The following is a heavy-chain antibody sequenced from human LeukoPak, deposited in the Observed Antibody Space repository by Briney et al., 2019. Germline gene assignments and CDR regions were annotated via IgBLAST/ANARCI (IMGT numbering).Heavy chain of an antibody. CDR1: GFPFTNYN. CDR2: ISGGSGTI. J-gene: IGHJ5*02. CDR3: ARLYGDWFDP. V-gene: IGHV3-48*01. Sequence: GGSLRLSCAASGFPFTNYNMNWVRQAPGKGLEWISYISGGSGTIYYADSVRGRFTVSRDNAKDSLWLQMDSLRVEDTAVYFCARLYGDWFDPWGPGTLVTVSS. D-gene: IGHD4-17*01.